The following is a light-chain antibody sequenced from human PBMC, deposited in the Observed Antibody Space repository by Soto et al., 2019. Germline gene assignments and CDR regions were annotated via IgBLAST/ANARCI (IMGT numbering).Light chain of an antibody. CDR2: GVS. CDR1: SSDVGGYKY. Sequence: QSALTQPPSASGSPGQSVTISCTGTSSDVGGYKYVSWYQQYPGKAPKLLIYGVSNRPSGVSSRFSGSKSGNTASLTISGLQADDEGDYYCSSFTSTNTWVFGGGTKLTVL. J-gene: IGLJ3*02. V-gene: IGLV2-14*01. CDR3: SSFTSTNTWV.